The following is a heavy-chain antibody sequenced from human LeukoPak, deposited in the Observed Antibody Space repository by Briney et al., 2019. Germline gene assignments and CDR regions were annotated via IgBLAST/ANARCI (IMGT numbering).Heavy chain of an antibody. D-gene: IGHD3-9*01. Sequence: PGGSLRLSCTASGFTFGDYAMSWVRQAPGKGLEWVGIIISKAYGGTTQYAASVKGRFTISRDDSKSIAYLQMNSLKAEDRAVYYCTAPRTRYFDWLSDYWGQGTLVTVSS. CDR2: IISKAYGGTT. CDR3: TAPRTRYFDWLSDY. J-gene: IGHJ4*02. CDR1: GFTFGDYA. V-gene: IGHV3-49*04.